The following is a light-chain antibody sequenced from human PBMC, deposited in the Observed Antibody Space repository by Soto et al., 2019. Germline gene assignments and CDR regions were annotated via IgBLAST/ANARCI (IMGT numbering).Light chain of an antibody. CDR1: SSDVGGYDY. CDR3: CSYAGRYTWV. J-gene: IGLJ1*01. CDR2: DVT. V-gene: IGLV2-11*01. Sequence: QSALTQPRSVSGSPGQSVTISCTGTSSDVGGYDYVSWYQQHPGKAPKFMIYDVTKRPSGVPDRFSGSKSSNTASLTISGLQADDEADYYCCSYAGRYTWVFGTGTKVTVL.